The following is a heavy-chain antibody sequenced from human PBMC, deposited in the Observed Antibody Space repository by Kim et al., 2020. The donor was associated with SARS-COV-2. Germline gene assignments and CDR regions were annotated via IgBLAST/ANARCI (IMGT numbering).Heavy chain of an antibody. D-gene: IGHD3-22*01. V-gene: IGHV4-59*01. CDR3: ARGMIAINP. CDR2: IYYLGST. CDR1: SGSINAFY. J-gene: IGHJ5*02. Sequence: SETLSLTCTVSSGSINAFYWSWIRQPPGKGLEWIGNIYYLGSTKYNPSLEGRVTISVDTYSNQFSLKLRSVTAADTAMYYCARGMIAINPWGQGTLVTVS.